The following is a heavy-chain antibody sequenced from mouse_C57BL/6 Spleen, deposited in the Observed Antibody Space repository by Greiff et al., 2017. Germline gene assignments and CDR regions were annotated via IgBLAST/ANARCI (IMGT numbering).Heavy chain of an antibody. J-gene: IGHJ2*01. V-gene: IGHV1-82*01. D-gene: IGHD1-1*01. CDR2: IYPGDGDT. CDR1: GYAFSSSW. Sequence: VQLQQSGPELVKPGASVKISCKASGYAFSSSWMNWVKQRPGKGLEWIGRIYPGDGDTNYNGKFKGKATLTADKSSSTAYMQLSRLTSEDSAVYFCARSYGSKVRYYFDYWGQGTTLTVSS. CDR3: ARSYGSKVRYYFDY.